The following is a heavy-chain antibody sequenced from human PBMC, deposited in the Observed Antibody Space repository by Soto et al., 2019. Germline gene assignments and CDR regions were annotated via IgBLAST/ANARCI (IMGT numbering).Heavy chain of an antibody. Sequence: SETLSLTCTVSGGSISSGGYYWSWIRQHPGKGLEWIGYIYYSGSTYYNPSLKSRVTISVDTSKNQIPLKLSSVTAADTAVYYCGRGYDYYGMDVWGQGTTVPVSS. J-gene: IGHJ6*02. CDR3: GRGYDYYGMDV. CDR2: IYYSGST. V-gene: IGHV4-31*03. CDR1: GGSISSGGYY.